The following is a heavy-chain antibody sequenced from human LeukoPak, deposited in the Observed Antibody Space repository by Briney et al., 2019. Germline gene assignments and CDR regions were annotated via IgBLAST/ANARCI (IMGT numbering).Heavy chain of an antibody. CDR1: GGSINSY. D-gene: IGHD3-10*01. J-gene: IGHJ5*02. Sequence: TSETLSLTCIVSGGSINSYWSWIRQPAGKGLEWIGRISGSGTITYNPALQSRLTISIDTSKNQFSLKLMSVTAADTAVYYCARDSGTTGEVKFAPWGQRILVTVSS. CDR3: ARDSGTTGEVKFAP. V-gene: IGHV4-4*07. CDR2: ISGSGTI.